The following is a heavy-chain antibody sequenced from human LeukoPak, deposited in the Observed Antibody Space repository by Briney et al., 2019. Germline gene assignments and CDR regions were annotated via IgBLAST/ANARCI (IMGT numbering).Heavy chain of an antibody. CDR3: ARGVVRYFDY. D-gene: IGHD3-9*01. V-gene: IGHV3-21*01. CDR2: ISSSSSYI. CDR1: GFTFSGYS. Sequence: PGGSLRLSCAASGFTFSGYSMNWVRQAPGKGLEWVSSISSSSSYIYHADSVKGRFTTSRDNAKNSLYLQMNSLRAEDTAVYYCARGVVRYFDYWGQGALVTVSS. J-gene: IGHJ4*02.